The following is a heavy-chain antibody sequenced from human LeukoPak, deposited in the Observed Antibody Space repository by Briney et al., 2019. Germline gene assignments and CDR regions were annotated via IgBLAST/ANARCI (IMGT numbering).Heavy chain of an antibody. CDR1: GIVFSNTA. Sequence: GGSLRLSCAASGIVFSNTAMNWARQSPGRGLEWVSAISGGGERTFYADSVKGRFTISRDNSKNMVYLQTNSLRADDTAIYYCGKDGGQYSSGPEFDPRGQGALVTVSS. V-gene: IGHV3-23*01. CDR2: ISGGGERT. D-gene: IGHD6-19*01. CDR3: GKDGGQYSSGPEFDP. J-gene: IGHJ5*02.